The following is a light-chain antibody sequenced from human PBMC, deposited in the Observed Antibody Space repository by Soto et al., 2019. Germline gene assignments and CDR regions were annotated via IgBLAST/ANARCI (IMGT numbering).Light chain of an antibody. CDR3: SAYKTSSTVVV. CDR1: SSDIGGYNY. CDR2: GVS. Sequence: QSALTQPASVSGSPGQSITISCTGTSSDIGGYNYVYWYQHYPANAPQLMIFGVSDRPSGVSNRFSGSKSGTTASLTISGLQAEDEADYYCSAYKTSSTVVVFGGGTKLTVL. J-gene: IGLJ2*01. V-gene: IGLV2-14*03.